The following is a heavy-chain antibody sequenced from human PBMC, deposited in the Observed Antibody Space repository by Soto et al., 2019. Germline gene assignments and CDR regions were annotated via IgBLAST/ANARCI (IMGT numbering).Heavy chain of an antibody. Sequence: GASVKVSCKASGYTFTSYAMHWVRQAPGQRLEWMGWINAGNGNTKYSQKFQGRVTITRDTSASTAYMELSSLRSEDTAVYYCARDLIITMIVEANYYYRLDVWGQRTTVTVSS. V-gene: IGHV1-3*01. D-gene: IGHD3-22*01. CDR2: INAGNGNT. J-gene: IGHJ6*02. CDR1: GYTFTSYA. CDR3: ARDLIITMIVEANYYYRLDV.